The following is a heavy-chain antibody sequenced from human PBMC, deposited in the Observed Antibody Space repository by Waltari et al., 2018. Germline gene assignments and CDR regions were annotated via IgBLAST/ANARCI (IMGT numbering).Heavy chain of an antibody. CDR3: ARQRNNYGDSDS. J-gene: IGHJ5*01. CDR1: GVSISSGDYF. Sequence: QVQLQESGPGLLKPSQTLSLTCTVSGVSISSGDYFWTWIRQPPGRALGWIGCIYYSENTYYNPSLQSRVSISIDTSKNQFSLKLSSVTAADTAVYYCARQRNNYGDSDSWGQGTLVTVSS. CDR2: IYYSENT. V-gene: IGHV4-30-4*08. D-gene: IGHD4-17*01.